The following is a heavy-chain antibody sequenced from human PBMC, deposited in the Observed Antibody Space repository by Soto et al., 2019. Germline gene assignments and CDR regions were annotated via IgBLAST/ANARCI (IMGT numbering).Heavy chain of an antibody. V-gene: IGHV2-26*01. CDR3: ARIPYHRLYGMDV. Sequence: SGPTLVNPPQTLTLTCTVSGFSLSNARMGVSWIRQPPGKALEWLAHISSNDEKSYSTSLKSRLTISKDTSKSQVVLTMTNMDPVDTATYYCARIPYHRLYGMDVWGQGTTVTVSS. D-gene: IGHD2-2*01. J-gene: IGHJ6*02. CDR1: GFSLSNARMG. CDR2: ISSNDEK.